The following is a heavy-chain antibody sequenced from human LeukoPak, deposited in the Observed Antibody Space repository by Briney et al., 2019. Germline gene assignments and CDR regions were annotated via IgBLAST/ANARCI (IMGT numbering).Heavy chain of an antibody. D-gene: IGHD2-15*01. CDR3: ARLRRYCSGASRYPTRNYYYYYSMDV. J-gene: IGHJ6*04. CDR2: MNPNSGKK. CDR1: GYTFTSYD. V-gene: IGHV1-8*03. Sequence: ASVKDSCKASGYTFTSYDINGVRQATGQGLEWMGRMNPNSGKKGNPQKFEGRVTITRNTSMSTSYMEQSSLRSEDTAVYYGARLRRYCSGASRYPTRNYYYYYSMDVWGKGTTVTVSS.